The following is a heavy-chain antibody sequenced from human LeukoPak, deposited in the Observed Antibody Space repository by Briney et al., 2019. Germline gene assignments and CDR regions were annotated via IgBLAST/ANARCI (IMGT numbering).Heavy chain of an antibody. J-gene: IGHJ4*02. CDR1: GFTFSSYG. CDR3: AKTRSITMVRGVDPGDY. V-gene: IGHV3-30*02. CDR2: IRYDGSNK. D-gene: IGHD3-10*01. Sequence: GGSLRLSCAASGFTFSSYGMHWVRQAPGKGLEWVAFIRYDGSNKYYADSVKGRFTISRDNSKNTLYLQMNSLRAEDTAVYYCAKTRSITMVRGVDPGDYWGQGTLVTVSS.